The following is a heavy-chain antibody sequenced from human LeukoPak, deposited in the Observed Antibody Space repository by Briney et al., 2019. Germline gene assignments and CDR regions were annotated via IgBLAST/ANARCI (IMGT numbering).Heavy chain of an antibody. J-gene: IGHJ6*02. CDR2: IPYDGSNK. V-gene: IGHV3-30*04. D-gene: IGHD3-3*01. Sequence: AGGSLRLSCAASGFTFSSYAMHWVRQAPGKGLEWVAVIPYDGSNKYYADSVKGRFTISRDNSKNTLYLQMNSLRAEDTAVYYCARPRSPGVYYYYGMDVWGQGTTVTVSS. CDR3: ARPRSPGVYYYYGMDV. CDR1: GFTFSSYA.